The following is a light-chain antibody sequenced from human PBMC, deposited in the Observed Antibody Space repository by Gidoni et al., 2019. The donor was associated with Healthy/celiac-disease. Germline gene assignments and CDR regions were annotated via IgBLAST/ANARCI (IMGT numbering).Light chain of an antibody. CDR2: SNN. Sequence: SVLTQPPSPSGTPGQRVTIPCSGSSPNIGSNTVNWYQQIPGTAPKLLIYSNNQRPSGVPDRFSGSKSGTSASLAISGLQSEDEADYYCAAWDDSLNGWVFGGGTKLTVL. CDR3: AAWDDSLNGWV. CDR1: SPNIGSNT. J-gene: IGLJ3*02. V-gene: IGLV1-44*01.